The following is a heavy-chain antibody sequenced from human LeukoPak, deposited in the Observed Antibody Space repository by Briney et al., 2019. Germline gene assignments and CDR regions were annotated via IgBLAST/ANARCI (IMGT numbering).Heavy chain of an antibody. CDR3: AASPELRWYNPGVDY. CDR2: FDPEDGET. D-gene: IGHD4-23*01. CDR1: GYTLTELS. Sequence: APVKVSCKVSGYTLTELSMHWVRQAPGKGLEWMGGFDPEDGETIYAQKFQGRVTMTEDTSTDTAYMELSSLRSEDTAVYYCAASPELRWYNPGVDYWGQGTLVTVSS. V-gene: IGHV1-24*01. J-gene: IGHJ4*02.